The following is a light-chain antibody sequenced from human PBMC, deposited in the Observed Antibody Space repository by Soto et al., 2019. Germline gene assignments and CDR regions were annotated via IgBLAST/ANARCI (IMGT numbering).Light chain of an antibody. V-gene: IGLV3-1*01. CDR2: QDN. CDR3: QAWDSRTAVV. Sequence: SYELTQPPSVSVSPGQTASITCSGDKLGNRYACWYQQKPGQSPVLIIYQDNKRPSGIPERFSGSNSGNTATLTLSGTQAMDEADYYCQAWDSRTAVVFGGGTQLTVL. J-gene: IGLJ2*01. CDR1: KLGNRY.